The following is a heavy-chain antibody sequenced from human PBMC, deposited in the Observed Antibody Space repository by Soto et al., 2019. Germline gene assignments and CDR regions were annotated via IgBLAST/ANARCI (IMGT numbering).Heavy chain of an antibody. CDR3: ARWVRGVISNWFDP. D-gene: IGHD3-10*01. CDR2: IYYSGST. Sequence: SETVSLTCTVSGGSISSSSYYWGWIRQPPGKGLEWIGSIYYSGSTYYNPSLKSRVTISVDTSKNQFSLKLSSVTAADTAVYYCARWVRGVISNWFDPWGQAHLLTVS. J-gene: IGHJ5*02. V-gene: IGHV4-39*01. CDR1: GGSISSSSYY.